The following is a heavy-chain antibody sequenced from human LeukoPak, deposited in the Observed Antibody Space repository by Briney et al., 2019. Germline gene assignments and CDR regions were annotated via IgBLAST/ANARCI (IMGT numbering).Heavy chain of an antibody. D-gene: IGHD3-22*01. CDR2: IKQDGSEK. CDR3: ARSWNSGYWFPATASFDY. CDR1: GFTFSSYW. V-gene: IGHV3-7*01. J-gene: IGHJ4*02. Sequence: GGSLRLSCAASGFTFSSYWMSWVRQAPGKGLEWVANIKQDGSEKYYVDSVKGRFTISRDNAKNSLYLQMNSLRAEDTAVYYCARSWNSGYWFPATASFDYWGQGTLVTVSS.